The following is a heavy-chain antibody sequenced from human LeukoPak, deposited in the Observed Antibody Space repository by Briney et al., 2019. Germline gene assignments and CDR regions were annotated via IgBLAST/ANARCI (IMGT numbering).Heavy chain of an antibody. CDR3: ARGGTTVTPGFLWFDP. CDR1: GGSISSHY. Sequence: PSETLSLTCSVSGGSISSHYWSWIRQPPGKGLEWIGYIYYSGSTKYNPSLKSRVTISVDTSKNQFSLKLSSVTAADTAVYYCARGGTTVTPGFLWFDPWGQGTLVTVSS. D-gene: IGHD4-17*01. CDR2: IYYSGST. V-gene: IGHV4-59*11. J-gene: IGHJ5*02.